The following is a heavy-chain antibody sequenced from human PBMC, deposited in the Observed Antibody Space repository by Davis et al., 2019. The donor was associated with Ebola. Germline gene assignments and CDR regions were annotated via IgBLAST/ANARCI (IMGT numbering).Heavy chain of an antibody. D-gene: IGHD6-6*01. CDR1: GFVFSSYV. CDR2: LGLSADT. J-gene: IGHJ5*02. Sequence: GESLKISCAASGFVFSSYVMSWVRRAPGKGLEWVSTLGLSADTYYADSVKGRFTISRDNAKNSLYLQMNSLRAEDTAVYYCARGFIAARRGSWFDPWGQGTLVTVSS. CDR3: ARGFIAARRGSWFDP. V-gene: IGHV3-21*01.